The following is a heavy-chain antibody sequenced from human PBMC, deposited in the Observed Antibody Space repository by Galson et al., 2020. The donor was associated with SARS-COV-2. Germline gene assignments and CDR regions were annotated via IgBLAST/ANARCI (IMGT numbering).Heavy chain of an antibody. CDR3: ARGDILTGYYMDNWFDP. D-gene: IGHD3-9*01. CDR2: IYHSGST. Sequence: SETLSLTCAVSGGSISSGGYSWSWIRQPPGKGLEWIGYIYHSGSTYYNPSLKSRVTISVDRSKNQFSLKLSSVTAADTAVYYCARGDILTGYYMDNWFDPWGQGTLVTVSS. V-gene: IGHV4-30-2*01. J-gene: IGHJ5*02. CDR1: GGSISSGGYS.